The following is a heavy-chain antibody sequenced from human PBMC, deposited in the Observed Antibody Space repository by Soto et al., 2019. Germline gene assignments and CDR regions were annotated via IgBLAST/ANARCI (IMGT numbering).Heavy chain of an antibody. CDR2: IYYSGST. Sequence: LSLTCTVSSGSISFYYWSWIRQPPGKGLEWIGYIYYSGSTNYNPSLKSRVTISVDTSKNQFSLKLSSVTAADTAVYYCARGNDYGDYYFDYWGQGTLVTVS. V-gene: IGHV4-59*01. CDR1: SGSISFYY. D-gene: IGHD4-17*01. CDR3: ARGNDYGDYYFDY. J-gene: IGHJ4*02.